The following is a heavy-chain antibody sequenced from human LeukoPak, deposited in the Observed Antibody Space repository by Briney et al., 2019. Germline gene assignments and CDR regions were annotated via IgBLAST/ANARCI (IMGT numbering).Heavy chain of an antibody. V-gene: IGHV1-18*01. CDR2: ICAYNGNT. Sequence: ASVKVSXKASGYTFTSYGISWVRQAPGQGLEWMGWICAYNGNTNYAQKLQGRVTMTTETSTSTAYMELRSLRSDDTAVYYCARRVVGATDLFDYWGQGTLVTVSS. J-gene: IGHJ4*02. CDR3: ARRVVGATDLFDY. CDR1: GYTFTSYG. D-gene: IGHD1-26*01.